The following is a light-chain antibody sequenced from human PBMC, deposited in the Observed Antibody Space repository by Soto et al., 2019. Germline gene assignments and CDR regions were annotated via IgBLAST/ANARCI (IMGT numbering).Light chain of an antibody. CDR2: DNR. CDR3: QSYDTSLSARV. CDR1: SSNIGADFD. J-gene: IGLJ2*01. V-gene: IGLV1-40*01. Sequence: QPVLTQPPSVSGAPGQRVTISCTGSSSNIGADFDVQWYQQYPGTAPKLLMYDNRNRPSGVPDRFSGSKSGTSASLAITGLQAADAADYYCQSYDTSLSARVFGGGTKLTVL.